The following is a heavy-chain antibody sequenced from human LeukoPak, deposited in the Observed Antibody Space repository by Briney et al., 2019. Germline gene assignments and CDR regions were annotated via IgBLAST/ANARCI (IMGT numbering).Heavy chain of an antibody. CDR3: ARGRVRYSYGYYYYYGMDV. D-gene: IGHD5-18*01. V-gene: IGHV4-59*12. J-gene: IGHJ6*02. CDR1: GGSISGYY. CDR2: IYYSGST. Sequence: SETLSLTCTVSGGSISGYYWSWIRQSPGKGLEWIGYIYYSGSTNYNPSLKSRVTISVDTSKNQFSLKLSSVTAADTAVYYCARGRVRYSYGYYYYYGMDVWGQGTTVTVSS.